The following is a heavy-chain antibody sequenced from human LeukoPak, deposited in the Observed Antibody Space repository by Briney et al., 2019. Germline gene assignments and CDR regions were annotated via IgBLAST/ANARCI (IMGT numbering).Heavy chain of an antibody. CDR1: GFTFSSYA. CDR3: AKGWFGELLSGFDP. D-gene: IGHD3-10*01. Sequence: GGSLRLSCSASGFTFSSYAMHWVRQAPGKGLEYVSAISSNGGSTYYADSVKGRFTISRDNSKNTLYLQMNSLRAEDTAVYYCAKGWFGELLSGFDPWGQGTLVTVSS. CDR2: ISSNGGST. V-gene: IGHV3-64*04. J-gene: IGHJ5*02.